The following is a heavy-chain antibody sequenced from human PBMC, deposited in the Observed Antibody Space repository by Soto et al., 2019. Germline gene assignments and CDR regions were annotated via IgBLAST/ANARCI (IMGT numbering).Heavy chain of an antibody. CDR2: INNDGRST. D-gene: IGHD1-26*01. V-gene: IGHV3-74*01. CDR1: RFPFSSYS. J-gene: IGHJ4*02. CDR3: ARDVELQSFDY. Sequence: PLGSLRLSCAASRFPFSSYSIHWVRQAPGKGLVWVSRINNDGRSTRYADSVKGRFTISRDNAKKTLYLQMNSLRAEDTGIYYCARDVELQSFDYWGQGTLVTVSS.